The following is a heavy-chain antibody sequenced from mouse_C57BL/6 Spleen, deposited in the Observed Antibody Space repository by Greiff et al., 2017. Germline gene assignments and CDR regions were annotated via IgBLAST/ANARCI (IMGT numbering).Heavy chain of an antibody. CDR2: INPNYGTT. Sequence: EVQLQQSGPELVKPGASVKISCKASGYSFTGYCMNWVKQSNGQSLEWIGVINPNYGTTSYNQKFKGKATLTVDQSASTAYMQLNSLTSEDSAVYYCARSWDGYVPYWYFDVWGTGTTVTVSS. CDR3: ARSWDGYVPYWYFDV. CDR1: GYSFTGYC. V-gene: IGHV1-39*01. J-gene: IGHJ1*03. D-gene: IGHD2-2*01.